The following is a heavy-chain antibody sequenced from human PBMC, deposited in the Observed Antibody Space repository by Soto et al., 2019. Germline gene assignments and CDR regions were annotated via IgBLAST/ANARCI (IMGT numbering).Heavy chain of an antibody. CDR3: ARRSCSGGDCYHVDY. D-gene: IGHD2-15*01. CDR1: GFTFSSYW. CDR2: INSDGSST. V-gene: IGHV3-74*01. Sequence: EVQLVESGGGLVQPGGSLRLSCAASGFTFSSYWMHWVRQAPGKGLVWVSRINSDGSSTTYADPVKGRFTISRDNAKNTLYLQMNSLRAEDTAVYYCARRSCSGGDCYHVDYWGQGTLVTVSS. J-gene: IGHJ4*02.